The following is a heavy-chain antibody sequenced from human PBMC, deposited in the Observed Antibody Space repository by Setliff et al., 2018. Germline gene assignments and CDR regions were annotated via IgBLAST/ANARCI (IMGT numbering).Heavy chain of an antibody. CDR3: ARQGCSSTSCHSIDY. CDR2: IYPGNSNT. V-gene: IGHV5-51*01. J-gene: IGHJ4*02. CDR1: GYSFTSNW. Sequence: GESLKISCKGSGYSFTSNWIAWVRQMPGKGLECMGIIYPGNSNTRYSPPFQGQVTISADKAINTAYLQWNSLQAPDTAMYYCARQGCSSTSCHSIDYWGQGTLVTVSS. D-gene: IGHD2-2*01.